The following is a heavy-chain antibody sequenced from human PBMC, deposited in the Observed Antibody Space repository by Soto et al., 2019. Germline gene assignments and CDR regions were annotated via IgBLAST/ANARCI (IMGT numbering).Heavy chain of an antibody. D-gene: IGHD3-3*01. J-gene: IGHJ5*02. CDR1: GGSISSGGYS. CDR3: ARWWSGSRQGFDP. V-gene: IGHV4-30-2*01. CDR2: IYHSGST. Sequence: SETLSLTCAVSGGSISSGGYSWSWIRQPPGKGLEWIGYIYHSGSTYYNPSLKSRVTISVDRSKNQFSLKLSSVTAADTAVYYCARWWSGSRQGFDPWGLGTLVTVSS.